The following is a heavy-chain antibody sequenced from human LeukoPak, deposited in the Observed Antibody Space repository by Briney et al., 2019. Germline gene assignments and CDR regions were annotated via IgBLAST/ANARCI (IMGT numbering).Heavy chain of an antibody. CDR1: GFSFEAYG. V-gene: IGHV3-9*01. Sequence: PGRSLRLSCAASGFSFEAYGMYWVRQVPGKGLEWVSGITWNSDDMAYADSVKGRFTISRDNAKNCLYLQMNSLTVGDTALYYCTRVTSWRTGFDYWGQGTLVTVSS. CDR2: ITWNSDDM. CDR3: TRVTSWRTGFDY. J-gene: IGHJ4*02. D-gene: IGHD1-1*01.